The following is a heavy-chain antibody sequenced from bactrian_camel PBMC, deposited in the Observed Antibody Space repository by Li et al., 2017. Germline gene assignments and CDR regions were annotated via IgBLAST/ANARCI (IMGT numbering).Heavy chain of an antibody. V-gene: IGHV3S53*01. J-gene: IGHJ4*01. CDR1: GRSNKNYF. D-gene: IGHD4*01. Sequence: HVQLVESGGGSVQAGGSLRLSCAISGRSNKNYFLAWFRQGPGKEREWVGHFDSDGASSIADPVKGRFTISKDSDRNTLYLQMNNLKPEDTAMYYCAADPLACHSDYDDTEYNYWGQGTQVTVS. CDR3: AADPLACHSDYDDTEYNY. CDR2: FDSDGAS.